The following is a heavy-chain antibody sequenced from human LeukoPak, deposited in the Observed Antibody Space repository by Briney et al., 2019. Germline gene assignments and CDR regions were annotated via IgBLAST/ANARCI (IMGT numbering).Heavy chain of an antibody. CDR3: ASSLVYIYVGXILTGYYPR. J-gene: IGHJ4*02. CDR1: GFTFSSYS. Sequence: GGSLRLSCAASGFTFSSYSMNWVRQAPGKGLEWVSSISSSSSYIYYADSVKGRFTISRDNAKNSLYLQMNSLRAEDTAVYYCASSLVYIYVGXILTGYYPRWGQGTLVTVXS. V-gene: IGHV3-21*01. CDR2: ISSSSSYI. D-gene: IGHD3-9*01.